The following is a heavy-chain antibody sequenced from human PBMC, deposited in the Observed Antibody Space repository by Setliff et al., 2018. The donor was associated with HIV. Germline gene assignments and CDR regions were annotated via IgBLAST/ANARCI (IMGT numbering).Heavy chain of an antibody. CDR2: IYYSGTT. Sequence: ETLSLTCSVSGGSISNYYWSWIRQPPEKGLEWIGYIYYSGTTNYNPSLKSRVTMSVDTSGNQLSLKVRSVTAADTAVYYCARDPGSSFYNYKFLDTWGKGTTVTV. D-gene: IGHD3-16*01. CDR1: GGSISNYY. J-gene: IGHJ6*03. CDR3: ARDPGSSFYNYKFLDT. V-gene: IGHV4-59*01.